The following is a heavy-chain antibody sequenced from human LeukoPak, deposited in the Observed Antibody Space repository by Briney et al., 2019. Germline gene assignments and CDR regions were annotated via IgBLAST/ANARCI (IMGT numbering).Heavy chain of an antibody. CDR3: ASMSGYFEY. CDR2: IVPSGGTP. J-gene: IGHJ4*02. Sequence: GGSLRLSCEASGFTFSSYSMSWVRQAPGKGLEWVSAIVPSGGTPHYADSVKGRFTISRDNSNNTQSLQMNSRRAEDTAVYYCASMSGYFEYWGQGTLVSASS. D-gene: IGHD5/OR15-5a*01. V-gene: IGHV3-23*01. CDR1: GFTFSSYS.